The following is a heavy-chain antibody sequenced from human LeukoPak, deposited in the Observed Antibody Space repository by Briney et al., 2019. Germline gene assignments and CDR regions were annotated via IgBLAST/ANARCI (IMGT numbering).Heavy chain of an antibody. D-gene: IGHD3-9*01. CDR1: GFTFSSYW. V-gene: IGHV3-7*01. CDR3: ARVGHILTGFYAYYFDS. J-gene: IGHJ4*02. Sequence: GSLRLSCAASGFTFSSYWMSWVRQAPGKGLEWVSNIKQDGSVIYYVDSVKGRFTISRDNAKNSLYLQMNSLRAEDTAVYYCARVGHILTGFYAYYFDSWGQGTLVTVSS. CDR2: IKQDGSVI.